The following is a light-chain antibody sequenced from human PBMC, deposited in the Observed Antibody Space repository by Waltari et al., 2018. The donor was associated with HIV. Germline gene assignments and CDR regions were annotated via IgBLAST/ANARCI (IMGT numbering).Light chain of an antibody. CDR1: NIGRNR. Sequence: SYVLTQAPSLSVAPGQTATISCGNIGRNRWQWYRQKPGRAPLLVVLDDVDRSSGIPARFSGARSGERATLTIRGVEAGDEADYYCQVWDRSYKEAVFGGGT. J-gene: IGLJ2*01. V-gene: IGLV3-21*02. CDR3: QVWDRSYKEAV. CDR2: DDV.